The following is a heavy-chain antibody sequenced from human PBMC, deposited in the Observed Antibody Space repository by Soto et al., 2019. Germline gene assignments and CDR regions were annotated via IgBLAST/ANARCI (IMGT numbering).Heavy chain of an antibody. CDR3: ARDRGDGYNQYNWFDP. CDR1: GGTFSSYT. J-gene: IGHJ5*02. CDR2: IIPILGIA. D-gene: IGHD5-12*01. V-gene: IGHV1-69*08. Sequence: QVQLVQSGADVKKPGSSVKVSCKASGGTFSSYTISWVRQAPGQGLEWMGRIIPILGIANYAQKFQGRVTITADKSTSTAYMELSSLRSEDTAVYYCARDRGDGYNQYNWFDPWGQGTLVTVSS.